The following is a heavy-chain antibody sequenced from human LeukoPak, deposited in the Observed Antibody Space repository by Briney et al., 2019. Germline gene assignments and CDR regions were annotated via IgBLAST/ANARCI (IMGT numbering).Heavy chain of an antibody. D-gene: IGHD2-15*01. V-gene: IGHV2-5*02. J-gene: IGHJ4*02. CDR2: IYWDDDK. CDR3: AHHSPDVRSFDY. Sequence: SSPTLVKPTQTLTPTCTFSGFSLITSGVGVGWIRQPPGKALEWLALIYWDDDKRYSPSLKSRLTITKDTSKNQVVLTMTNMDPVDTATYYCAHHSPDVRSFDYWGQGTLVTVSS. CDR1: GFSLITSGVG.